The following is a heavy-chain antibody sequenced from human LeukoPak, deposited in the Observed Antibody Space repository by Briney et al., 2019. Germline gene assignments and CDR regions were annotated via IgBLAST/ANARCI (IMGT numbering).Heavy chain of an antibody. CDR3: PKGSGGSGSFYNHFYR. CDR2: ISWDGGRT. Sequence: GGSLRLSCAASGFTFGDDTMHWGRQAPGKGLEWFSLISWDGGRTYYAASVKGRFTISRDNSKNTLSLQMNGLRTENKAVSHCPKGSGGSGSFYNHFYRWGQGTLVTVSS. D-gene: IGHD3-10*01. J-gene: IGHJ4*02. V-gene: IGHV3-43*01. CDR1: GFTFGDDT.